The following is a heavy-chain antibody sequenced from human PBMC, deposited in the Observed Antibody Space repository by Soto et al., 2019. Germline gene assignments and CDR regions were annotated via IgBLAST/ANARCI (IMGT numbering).Heavy chain of an antibody. J-gene: IGHJ6*02. CDR1: GFTFSSYG. CDR3: AKAVGYCSSSSCRDYYYYYGMDV. V-gene: IGHV3-30*18. Sequence: QVQLVESGGGVVQPGRSLRLSCAAPGFTFSSYGMHWVRQAPGKGLEWVAVISYDGSNKYYADSVKGRFTISRDNSKNTLYLQMNSLRAEDTAVYYCAKAVGYCSSSSCRDYYYYYGMDVWGQGTTVTVSS. D-gene: IGHD2-2*01. CDR2: ISYDGSNK.